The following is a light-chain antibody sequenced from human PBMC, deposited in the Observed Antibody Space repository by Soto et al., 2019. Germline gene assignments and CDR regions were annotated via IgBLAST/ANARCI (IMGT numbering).Light chain of an antibody. CDR1: SNDIGSSDY. V-gene: IGLV2-14*03. Sequence: QSALNQPASVSGSPGQSITISCTGASNDIGSSDYVSWHQQHPGKAPKLMLYDVHNRPSGVSNRFSGSKSGNTASLTISGLQAEDEADYYCSSYTSSATHVFGTGTKVTVL. CDR2: DVH. CDR3: SSYTSSATHV. J-gene: IGLJ1*01.